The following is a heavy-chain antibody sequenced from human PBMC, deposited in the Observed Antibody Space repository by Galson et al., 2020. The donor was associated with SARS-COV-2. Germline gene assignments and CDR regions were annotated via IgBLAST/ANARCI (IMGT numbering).Heavy chain of an antibody. V-gene: IGHV3-23*01. CDR3: AKDRYCTNGVCYPTGYYYYGMDV. J-gene: IGHJ6*02. Sequence: GSLRLSCAASGFTFSSYAMSWVRQAPGKGLEWVSAISGSGGSTYYADSVKGRFTISRDNSKNTLYLQMNSLRAEDTAVYYCAKDRYCTNGVCYPTGYYYYGMDVWGQGTTVTVSS. CDR1: GFTFSSYA. CDR2: ISGSGGST. D-gene: IGHD2-8*01.